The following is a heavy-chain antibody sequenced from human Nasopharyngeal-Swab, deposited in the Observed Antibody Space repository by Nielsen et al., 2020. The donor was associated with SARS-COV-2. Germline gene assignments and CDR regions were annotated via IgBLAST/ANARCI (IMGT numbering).Heavy chain of an antibody. Sequence: ASVKASCKTSGYTFTSYGISWVRQAPGQGLEWLGSISVHNGYTNYPQKLQGRVTMTTDTSTTTASMELRSLRSADTAVYYCARDSIAFGGPEGDYWGQGTLVTVSS. CDR1: GYTFTSYG. J-gene: IGHJ4*02. V-gene: IGHV1-18*01. CDR2: ISVHNGYT. CDR3: ARDSIAFGGPEGDY. D-gene: IGHD3-16*01.